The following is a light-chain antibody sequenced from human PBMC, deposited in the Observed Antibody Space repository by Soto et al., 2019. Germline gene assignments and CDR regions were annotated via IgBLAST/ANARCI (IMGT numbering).Light chain of an antibody. J-gene: IGKJ4*01. CDR2: KAS. Sequence: DIQMTQSPSTLSASVGDRVTITCRASQSISSWLAWYQQKPGIAPNLLIYKASSLESGVPLRFSGSGSGTEFTLTISSLQPDYFATYYCQQYNSYPLTFGGGTKVEIK. V-gene: IGKV1-5*03. CDR3: QQYNSYPLT. CDR1: QSISSW.